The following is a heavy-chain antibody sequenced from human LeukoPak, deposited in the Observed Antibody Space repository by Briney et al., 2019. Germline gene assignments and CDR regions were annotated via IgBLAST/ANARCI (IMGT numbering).Heavy chain of an antibody. CDR2: ISADGGST. Sequence: GESLKISCVASGLNFDDSAMHWVRQAPGKGLEWVSLISADGGSTFSADSVKGRFSISRDNSKNSLYLQMNSLRSEDIAMYYCAKESGKFDYWGQGTLVAVSS. CDR1: GLNFDDSA. V-gene: IGHV3-43*02. J-gene: IGHJ4*02. CDR3: AKESGKFDY.